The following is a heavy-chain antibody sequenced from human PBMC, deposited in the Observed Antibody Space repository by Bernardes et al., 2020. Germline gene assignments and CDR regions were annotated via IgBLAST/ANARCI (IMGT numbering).Heavy chain of an antibody. Sequence: TLSLTCAVYGGSFSGYYWSWIRPPPGKGLEWSGEINHSGSTNYNPSLKSRVTISVDTSKNQFSLKLSSVTAADTAVYYCARDRYSSGWYRGHFDYWGQGTLVTVSS. J-gene: IGHJ4*02. V-gene: IGHV4-34*01. CDR3: ARDRYSSGWYRGHFDY. CDR2: INHSGST. CDR1: GGSFSGYY. D-gene: IGHD6-19*01.